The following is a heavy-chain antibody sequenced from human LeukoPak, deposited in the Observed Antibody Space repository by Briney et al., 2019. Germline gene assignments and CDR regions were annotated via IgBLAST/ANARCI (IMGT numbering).Heavy chain of an antibody. CDR3: ARAPLPAAAEGYWFDP. CDR1: GYTFTSYG. D-gene: IGHD2-2*01. V-gene: IGHV1-18*01. CDR2: ISAYNGDT. J-gene: IGHJ5*02. Sequence: ASVKVSCKASGYTFTSYGISWVRQAPGQGLEWMGWISAYNGDTNYAQKLQGRVTMTTDTSTSTAYMELRSLGSDDTAVYYCARAPLPAAAEGYWFDPWGQGTLVTVSS.